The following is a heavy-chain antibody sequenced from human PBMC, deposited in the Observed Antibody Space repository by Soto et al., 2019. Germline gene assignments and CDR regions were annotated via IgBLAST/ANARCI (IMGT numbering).Heavy chain of an antibody. CDR3: ASGYYGRIIWGIPEYFQH. CDR2: ISYSGGT. J-gene: IGHJ1*01. Sequence: SETLSLTCTVSGGSISSYYWSWIRQPPGKGLEWIGDISYSGGTNYNPSLKSRVTISVDTSKNQFSLRLSSVTAADTAVYYCASGYYGRIIWGIPEYFQHWSQGTLVTVSS. V-gene: IGHV4-59*01. D-gene: IGHD3-10*01. CDR1: GGSISSYY.